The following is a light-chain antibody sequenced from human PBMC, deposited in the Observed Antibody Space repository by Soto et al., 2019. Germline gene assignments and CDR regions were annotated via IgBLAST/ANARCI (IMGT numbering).Light chain of an antibody. CDR3: QQRSNWP. CDR1: QSVSSY. V-gene: IGKV3-11*01. CDR2: GAS. J-gene: IGKJ4*01. Sequence: EIVLTQSPATLSLSPGERATLSCRASQSVSSYLAWYQQKPGQAPRPLIYGASNRATGIPARFSGSGSGTDFTLTISSLEPEDFAVYYCQQRSNWPVGGGTKVDIK.